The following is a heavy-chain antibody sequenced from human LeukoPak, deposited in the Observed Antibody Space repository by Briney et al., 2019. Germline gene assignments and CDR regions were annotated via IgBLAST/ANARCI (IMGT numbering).Heavy chain of an antibody. D-gene: IGHD2-8*01. CDR2: SYQSGTT. CDR3: ARSLLMVPHYFFGF. J-gene: IGHJ4*02. Sequence: SGTLSLTCVVSGGSIDTGDWWTWGRQSPGKGLEWIGESYQSGTTNYSPSLKNRVTRSRDKSKKQFSLNWKSVTAADTAVYFCARSLLMVPHYFFGFWGQGALVTVSS. V-gene: IGHV4-4*02. CDR1: GGSIDTGDW.